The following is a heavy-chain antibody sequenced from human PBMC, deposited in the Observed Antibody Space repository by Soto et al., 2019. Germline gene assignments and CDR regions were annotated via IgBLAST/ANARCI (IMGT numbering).Heavy chain of an antibody. CDR1: GFTVNSDY. CDR2: IYNGEST. D-gene: IGHD3-16*01. J-gene: IGHJ4*02. CDR3: ARDGRGLGKLSLFEY. Sequence: EVQLVESGGGLIQPGGSQRLSCAASGFTVNSDYMNWIRQTPGKGLEWVAFIYNGESTHYADSVKGRFTISSDRSKNTLYLQMNSLRIEDTAAYYCARDGRGLGKLSLFEYWGQGTLVTVSS. V-gene: IGHV3-53*01.